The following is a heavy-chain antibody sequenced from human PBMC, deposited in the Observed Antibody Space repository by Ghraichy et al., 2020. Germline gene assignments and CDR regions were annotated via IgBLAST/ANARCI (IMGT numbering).Heavy chain of an antibody. D-gene: IGHD6-25*01. J-gene: IGHJ6*02. V-gene: IGHV3-15*01. Sequence: GGSLRLSCAASGFTFSNAWMSWVRQAPGKGLEWVGRIKSKTDGGTTDYAAPVKGRFTISRDDSKNTLYLQMNSLKTEDTAVYYCTTGGERRDYYYYYGMDVWGQGTTVTVSS. CDR1: GFTFSNAW. CDR2: IKSKTDGGTT. CDR3: TTGGERRDYYYYYGMDV.